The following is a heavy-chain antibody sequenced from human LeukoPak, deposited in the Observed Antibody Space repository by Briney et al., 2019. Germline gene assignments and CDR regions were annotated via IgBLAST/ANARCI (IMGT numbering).Heavy chain of an antibody. CDR1: GFTFSSYA. J-gene: IGHJ4*02. CDR2: IWYDGSNK. CDR3: ARDGGYYSSSWYYDY. Sequence: GGSLRLSRAASGFTFSSYAMNWVRQAPGKGLEWVAVIWYDGSNKYYADSVKGRFTISRDNSKNTLYLQMNSLRAEDTAVYYCARDGGYYSSSWYYDYWGQGTLVTVSS. V-gene: IGHV3-33*08. D-gene: IGHD6-13*01.